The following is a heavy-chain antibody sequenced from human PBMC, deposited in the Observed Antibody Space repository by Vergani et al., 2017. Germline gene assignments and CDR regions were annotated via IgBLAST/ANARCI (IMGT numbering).Heavy chain of an antibody. CDR3: ARGRTWIQLWSLSCYYFDD. Sequence: QVQLQKSGPGLVKPSQTLSLTCTVSGGSTSSGDYYWSWIRQPPGKGLEWIGYIYYSGSTYHNPSLKSRVTISVDTSKNQFSLKLSSVTAADTAVYYCARGRTWIQLWSLSCYYFDDWGQGTLVTVSS. V-gene: IGHV4-30-4*08. D-gene: IGHD5-18*01. CDR1: GGSTSSGDYY. CDR2: IYYSGST. J-gene: IGHJ4*02.